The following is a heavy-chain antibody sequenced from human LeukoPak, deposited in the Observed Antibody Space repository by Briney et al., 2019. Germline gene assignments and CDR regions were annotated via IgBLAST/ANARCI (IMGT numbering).Heavy chain of an antibody. J-gene: IGHJ4*02. CDR3: AKGGDNSAFLFY. Sequence: GESLRISYKGSGYSFTNYWIVWVRQMPGRGLEWMGIIYPGDSDTRYSPSFQGQVTFSADKSISTAYLQWSSLKASDTAMYYCAKGGDNSAFLFYWGQGTMVTVSS. V-gene: IGHV5-51*01. CDR2: IYPGDSDT. D-gene: IGHD3-16*01. CDR1: GYSFTNYW.